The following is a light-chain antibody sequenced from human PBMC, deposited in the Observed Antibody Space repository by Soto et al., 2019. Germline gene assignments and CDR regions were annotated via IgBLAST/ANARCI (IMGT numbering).Light chain of an antibody. V-gene: IGKV3-20*01. CDR2: GAS. CDR3: KQYGNSLT. CDR1: QNVRSSY. J-gene: IGKJ4*01. Sequence: DIVLTQSPGTLSLSPGERAILSCRASQNVRSSYLAWYQQKPGQAPRLLSYGASSRTIGIPDRFSGSGSETDFTLTISRLEPEDFAVYYWKQYGNSLTFGGGTKVEIK.